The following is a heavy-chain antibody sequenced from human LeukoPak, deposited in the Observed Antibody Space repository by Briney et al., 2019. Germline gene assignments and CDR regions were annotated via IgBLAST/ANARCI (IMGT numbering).Heavy chain of an antibody. D-gene: IGHD6-19*01. CDR1: GGSISSGDYY. CDR3: ARVYSSGWYLWPGGDYYFDY. J-gene: IGHJ4*02. Sequence: SETLSLTCTVSGGSISSGDYYWSWIRQPPGKGLEWIGYIYYSGSTYYNPSLKSRVTISVDTSKNQFSLKLSSVTAADTAVYYCARVYSSGWYLWPGGDYYFDYWGQGTLVTVSS. CDR2: IYYSGST. V-gene: IGHV4-30-4*02.